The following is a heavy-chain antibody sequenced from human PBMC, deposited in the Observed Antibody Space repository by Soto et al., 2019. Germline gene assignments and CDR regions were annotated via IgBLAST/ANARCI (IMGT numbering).Heavy chain of an antibody. J-gene: IGHJ3*02. Sequence: SETLSLTCAVSGGSISSSNWWSGVRQPPGKGLEWIGEIYHSGSTNYNPSLKSRVTISVDKSKNQFSLKLSSVTAADTAVYYCAGAVLNYSRRFNAFDIWGQGTMVTVSS. CDR1: GGSISSSNW. CDR2: IYHSGST. D-gene: IGHD4-4*01. CDR3: AGAVLNYSRRFNAFDI. V-gene: IGHV4-4*02.